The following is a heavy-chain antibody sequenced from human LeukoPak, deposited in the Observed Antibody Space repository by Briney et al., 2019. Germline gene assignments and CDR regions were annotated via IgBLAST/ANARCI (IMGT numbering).Heavy chain of an antibody. CDR1: GFTFSDFS. Sequence: GGSLRLSCVASGFTFSDFSLNWVRQAPGKGLEWISYIGSAIYYADSVKGRFTISRDNAKNSLYLQMNSLRAEDTAVYYCARTGYSSSWYSWGYDYWGQGTLVTVSS. CDR2: IGSAI. D-gene: IGHD6-13*01. CDR3: ARTGYSSSWYSWGYDY. J-gene: IGHJ4*02. V-gene: IGHV3-48*01.